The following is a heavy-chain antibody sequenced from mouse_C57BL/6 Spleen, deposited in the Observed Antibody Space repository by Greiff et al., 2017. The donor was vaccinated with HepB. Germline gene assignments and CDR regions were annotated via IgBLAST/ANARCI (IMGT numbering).Heavy chain of an antibody. D-gene: IGHD3-1*01. Sequence: QVQLQQSGAELVKPGASVKISCKASGYAFSSYWMNWVKQRPGKGLEWIGQIYPGDGDTNYNGKFKGKATLTADKSSSTAYMQLSSLTSEDSAVYFFARSGDPYAMDYWGQGTSVTVSS. CDR1: GYAFSSYW. CDR2: IYPGDGDT. CDR3: ARSGDPYAMDY. J-gene: IGHJ4*01. V-gene: IGHV1-80*01.